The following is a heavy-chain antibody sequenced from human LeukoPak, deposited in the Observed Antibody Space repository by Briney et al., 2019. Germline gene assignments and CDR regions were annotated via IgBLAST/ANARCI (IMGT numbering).Heavy chain of an antibody. Sequence: SVKVSCKASGGTFSSYAISWVRQAPGQGLEWMGGIIPIFGTANYAQKFQGRVTITADESTSTAYMELSSLRSEDTAVYYCARGGPRRYSSGWYTYNWFDPWGQGTLVTVSS. D-gene: IGHD6-19*01. CDR3: ARGGPRRYSSGWYTYNWFDP. V-gene: IGHV1-69*13. J-gene: IGHJ5*02. CDR1: GGTFSSYA. CDR2: IIPIFGTA.